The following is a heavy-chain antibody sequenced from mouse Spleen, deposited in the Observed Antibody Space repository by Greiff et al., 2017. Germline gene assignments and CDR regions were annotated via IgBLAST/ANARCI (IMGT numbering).Heavy chain of an antibody. D-gene: IGHD2-14*01. CDR3: ARRGYRYDLDY. J-gene: IGHJ2*01. Sequence: VQLQQPGAELVMPGASVKLSCKASGYTFTSYWMHWVKQRPGQGLEWIGEIDPSDSYTNYNQKFKGKATLTVDKSSSTAYMQLSSLTSEDSAVYYCARRGYRYDLDYWGQGTTLTVSS. CDR2: IDPSDSYT. CDR1: GYTFTSYW. V-gene: IGHV1-69*01.